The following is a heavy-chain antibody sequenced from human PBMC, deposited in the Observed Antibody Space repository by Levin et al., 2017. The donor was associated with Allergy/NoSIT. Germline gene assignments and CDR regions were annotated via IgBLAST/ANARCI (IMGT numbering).Heavy chain of an antibody. Sequence: GESLKISCAASGFTFSSYAMSWVRQAPGKGLEWVSAIGRSGGSTFYADSVKGRFTISRDNSKSTLYLQMNSLRVEDTAIYYCAKEKAGSESFDYWGQGTLVTVST. D-gene: IGHD3-10*01. CDR2: IGRSGGST. J-gene: IGHJ4*02. V-gene: IGHV3-23*01. CDR1: GFTFSSYA. CDR3: AKEKAGSESFDY.